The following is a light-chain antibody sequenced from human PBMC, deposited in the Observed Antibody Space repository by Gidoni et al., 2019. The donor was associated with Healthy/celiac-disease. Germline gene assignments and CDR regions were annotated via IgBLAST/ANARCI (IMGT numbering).Light chain of an antibody. CDR3: QQSYSTPIT. J-gene: IGKJ3*01. V-gene: IGKV1-39*01. CDR1: QSLSSY. Sequence: DPQMTQPPSSLSASVGDRVTITCRASQSLSSYLNWYQQKPGKAPKLLIYAASSLQSGVPSRFSGSGSGTDFTLTISSLQPEDFATYYCQQSYSTPITFGPGTKVEIK. CDR2: AAS.